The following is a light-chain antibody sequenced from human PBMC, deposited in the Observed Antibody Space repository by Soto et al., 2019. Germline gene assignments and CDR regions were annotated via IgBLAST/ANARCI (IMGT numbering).Light chain of an antibody. CDR2: GAS. J-gene: IGKJ3*01. V-gene: IGKV3-20*01. Sequence: VLTQSPGTLSLSPGERATLSCRASQSVRSNYLAWYQQKPGQTPRLLIYGASNRATGIPDRFSGSGSGTDFTLTISRLESEDFAFYYCQQYGTSPGLFSFCPGTKVDIK. CDR1: QSVRSNY. CDR3: QQYGTSPGLFS.